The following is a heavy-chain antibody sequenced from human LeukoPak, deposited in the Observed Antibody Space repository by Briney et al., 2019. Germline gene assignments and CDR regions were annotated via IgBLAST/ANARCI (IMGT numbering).Heavy chain of an antibody. Sequence: KPSETLSLTCTVSGGSIASGDYYWSWIRQPPGKGLEWIGYVYHSGSTYYNPSLKSQITISIDKSKNQFSLTVSSVTATDTALYYCASRAAARFDPWGQGILVTVSS. CDR2: VYHSGST. D-gene: IGHD6-13*01. V-gene: IGHV4-30-4*01. CDR1: GGSIASGDYY. J-gene: IGHJ5*02. CDR3: ASRAAARFDP.